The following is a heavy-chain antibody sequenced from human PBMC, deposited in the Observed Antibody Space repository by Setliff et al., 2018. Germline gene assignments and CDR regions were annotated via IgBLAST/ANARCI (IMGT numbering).Heavy chain of an antibody. V-gene: IGHV1-8*02. CDR2: MNPNSGNT. CDR3: ARAQSWSGGPYYFDN. J-gene: IGHJ4*02. CDR1: GYTLTSYD. D-gene: IGHD3-3*01. Sequence: VASVKVSCKASGYTLTSYDINWVRQATGQGLEWMGWMNPNSGNTGYAQKFQGRVTMTRNTSISTAYMDLSSLRFEDTAVYYCARAQSWSGGPYYFDNWGQGTLVTVSS.